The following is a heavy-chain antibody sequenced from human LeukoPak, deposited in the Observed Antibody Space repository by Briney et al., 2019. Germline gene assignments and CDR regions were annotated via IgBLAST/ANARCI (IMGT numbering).Heavy chain of an antibody. D-gene: IGHD6-6*01. CDR1: GGSISSYY. Sequence: SETLSLTCTVSGGSISSYYWSWIRLPPGKGLEWIGYIYYSGSTNYNPSLKSRVTISVDTSKNQFSLKLSSVTAADTAVYYCAREQYSSSDDYFDYWGQGTLVTVSS. J-gene: IGHJ4*02. CDR2: IYYSGST. CDR3: AREQYSSSDDYFDY. V-gene: IGHV4-59*01.